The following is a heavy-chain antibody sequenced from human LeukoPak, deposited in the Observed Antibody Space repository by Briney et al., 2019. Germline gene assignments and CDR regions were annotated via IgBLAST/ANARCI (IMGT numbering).Heavy chain of an antibody. CDR2: IKEDGSEK. CDR3: ARGRFYPDY. CDR1: GFTFSYYW. Sequence: GGSLRLSCAASGFTFSYYWMTWVRQAPGKGLEWVAIIKEDGSEKYYVDSVKGRFTISRDNAKNSLFLQMNSLRAEDTALYYCARGRFYPDYWGQGTLVTVSS. D-gene: IGHD3-16*01. V-gene: IGHV3-7*01. J-gene: IGHJ4*02.